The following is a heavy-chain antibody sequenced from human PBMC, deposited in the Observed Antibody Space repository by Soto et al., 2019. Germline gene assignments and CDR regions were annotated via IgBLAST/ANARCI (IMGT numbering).Heavy chain of an antibody. CDR2: IVVGSGNT. CDR1: GFTFTSSA. D-gene: IGHD5-18*01. V-gene: IGHV1-58*01. CDR3: AADPGYSYGYSGRDY. Sequence: VKVSCKASGFTFTSSAVQWVRQARGQRLEWIGWIVVGSGNTNYAQKFQERVTITRDMSTSTAYMELSSLRSEDTAVYYCAADPGYSYGYSGRDYWGQGTLVTVSS. J-gene: IGHJ4*02.